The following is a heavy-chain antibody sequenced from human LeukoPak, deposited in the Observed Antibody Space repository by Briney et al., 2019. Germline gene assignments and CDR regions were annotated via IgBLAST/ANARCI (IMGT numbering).Heavy chain of an antibody. J-gene: IGHJ4*02. CDR2: LSCTGKT. CDR3: SEGYLEPFDH. V-gene: IGHV4-59*02. D-gene: IGHD5-12*01. CDR1: GASVSSSH. Sequence: SETLSLTCVVSGASVSSSHWNWIRQLPGKGLEWIGCLSCTGKTDYNPSLTSRVTISLDASKNQVSLKLRSLTAADTAVYYCSEGYLEPFDHWGQGTLVTVSS.